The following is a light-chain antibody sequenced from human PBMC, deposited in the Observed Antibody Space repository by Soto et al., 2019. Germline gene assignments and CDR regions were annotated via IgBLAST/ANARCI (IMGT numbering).Light chain of an antibody. Sequence: QSVLTQPPSASGSPGQSVTISCTGTSSDIGGYNYVSWYQQHPGKAPKLMIYEVSKRPSGVPDRFSGSKSGNTASLTVSGLQAEDETNHYCSSYARSNNYVFGSGTLVSDL. J-gene: IGLJ1*01. V-gene: IGLV2-8*01. CDR2: EVS. CDR3: SSYARSNNYV. CDR1: SSDIGGYNY.